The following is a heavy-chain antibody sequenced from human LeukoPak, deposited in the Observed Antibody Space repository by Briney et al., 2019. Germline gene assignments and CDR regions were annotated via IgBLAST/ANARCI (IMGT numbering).Heavy chain of an antibody. CDR1: GGTFSSYA. CDR2: IIPIFGTA. V-gene: IGHV1-69*13. D-gene: IGHD1-7*01. Sequence: SGKVSCKASGGTFSSYAISWVRQAPGQGLEWMGGIIPIFGTANYAQKFQGRVTITADESTSTAYMELSSLRSEDTAVYYCARMWNYPRDAFDIWGQGTMVTVSS. J-gene: IGHJ3*02. CDR3: ARMWNYPRDAFDI.